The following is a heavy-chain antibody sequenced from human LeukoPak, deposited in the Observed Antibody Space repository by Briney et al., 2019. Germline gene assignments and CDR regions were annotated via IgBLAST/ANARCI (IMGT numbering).Heavy chain of an antibody. CDR3: ARDLFTIVRGIMDC. CDR1: GFTFDDYA. J-gene: IGHJ4*02. V-gene: IGHV3-9*03. CDR2: ISWNSGSI. D-gene: IGHD3-10*01. Sequence: GRSLRLSCAASGFTFDDYAMHWVRQAPGKGLEWVSGISWNSGSIGYADSVKGRFTISRDNAKNSLYLQMNSLRAEDMALYYCARDLFTIVRGIMDCWGQGTLVTVSS.